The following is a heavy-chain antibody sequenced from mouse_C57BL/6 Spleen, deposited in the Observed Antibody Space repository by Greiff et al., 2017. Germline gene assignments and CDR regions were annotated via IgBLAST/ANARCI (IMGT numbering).Heavy chain of an antibody. J-gene: IGHJ4*01. CDR3: ASGWSAMDY. D-gene: IGHD1-1*02. CDR2: IWGVGST. Sequence: VKLVESGPGLVAPSQSLSITCTVSGFSLTSYGVDWVRQSPGKGLEWLGVIWGVGSTNYNSALKSRLSISKDNSKSQVFLKMNSLQTDDTAMYYCASGWSAMDYWGQGTSVTVSS. CDR1: GFSLTSYG. V-gene: IGHV2-6*01.